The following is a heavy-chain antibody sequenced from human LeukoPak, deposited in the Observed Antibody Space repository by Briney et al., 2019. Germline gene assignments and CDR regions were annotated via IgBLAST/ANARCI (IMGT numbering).Heavy chain of an antibody. D-gene: IGHD4-17*01. V-gene: IGHV1-18*01. CDR3: ARENLEYGDSAIDY. CDR2: ISAYNGNT. CDR1: GYTFTSYG. J-gene: IGHJ4*02. Sequence: ASVKVSCKASGYTFTSYGISWVRQAPGQGLEWMGWISAYNGNTNYAQKLQGRVTMTTDTSTSSAYMELRSLRSDDTAVYYCARENLEYGDSAIDYWGQGTLVTVST.